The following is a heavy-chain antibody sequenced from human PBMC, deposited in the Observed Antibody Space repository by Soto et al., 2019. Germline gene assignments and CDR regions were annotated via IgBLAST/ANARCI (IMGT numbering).Heavy chain of an antibody. CDR3: AHGERYGY. V-gene: IGHV3-23*01. D-gene: IGHD1-26*01. CDR2: ISGSGGSA. Sequence: GGSLRLSCAVSGFTFPNFAMTWVRQAPGKGLEWVSTISGSGGSAYYADSVRGRFTISRDNSKNTLFLQMNSLRGEDSAVYSCAHGERYGYWGQGTLVTVSS. J-gene: IGHJ4*02. CDR1: GFTFPNFA.